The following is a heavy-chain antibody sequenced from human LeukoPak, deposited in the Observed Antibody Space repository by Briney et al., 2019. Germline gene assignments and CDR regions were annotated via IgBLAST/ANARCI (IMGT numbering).Heavy chain of an antibody. V-gene: IGHV3-74*01. CDR1: GFTFSSYW. D-gene: IGHD6-13*01. Sequence: GGSLRLSCAASGFTFSSYWIHWVRQAPGKGLMWVSRIKTDGSSTSYADSVKGRFTISRDNAKNTLYLQMNSLRVEDTAVYYCARDFMYSISCAGCWGQGTLVTVSS. J-gene: IGHJ4*02. CDR3: ARDFMYSISCAGC. CDR2: IKTDGSST.